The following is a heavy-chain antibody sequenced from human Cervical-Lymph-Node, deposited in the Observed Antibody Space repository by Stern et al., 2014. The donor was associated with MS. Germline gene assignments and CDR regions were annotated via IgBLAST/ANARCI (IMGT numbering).Heavy chain of an antibody. CDR3: ARFSLFGEYYFDS. V-gene: IGHV4-31*02. CDR1: GGPITRGGDY. Sequence: QVQLQQSGPGLVKPSQTLSLTCTVSGGPITRGGDYWSWVRQRPGKGLEWVGYIIYSGSSYYNPSLKSRVTISVDTSKNQFSLRLTSVTAADTAVYYCARFSLFGEYYFDSWGQGTLVTVSS. J-gene: IGHJ4*02. D-gene: IGHD3-10*01. CDR2: IIYSGSS.